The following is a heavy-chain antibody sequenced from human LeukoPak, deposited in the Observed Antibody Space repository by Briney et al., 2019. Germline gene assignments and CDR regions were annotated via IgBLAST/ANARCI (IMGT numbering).Heavy chain of an antibody. CDR1: GFTFGDYA. CDR2: IRSKAYGGTT. Sequence: SLRLSCTASGFTFGDYAMGWVRQAPGKGLEWVGFIRSKAYGGTTEYAASVKGRFTISRDDSKSIAYLQMNSLKTEDTAVYYCTRDRKGYSGYDYQATDYWGQGTLVTVSS. V-gene: IGHV3-49*04. D-gene: IGHD5-12*01. J-gene: IGHJ4*02. CDR3: TRDRKGYSGYDYQATDY.